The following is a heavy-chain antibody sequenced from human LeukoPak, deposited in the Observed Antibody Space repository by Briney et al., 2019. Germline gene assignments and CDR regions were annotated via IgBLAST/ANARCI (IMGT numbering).Heavy chain of an antibody. CDR2: VFWNGVDK. Sequence: PGGSLRLSCVASGFIVNDHAMHWVRQTPGKGLEWVAGVFWNGVDKGYADSVKGRFTIFRDNAKNSMYLQMNSLRIEDTALYYCAKDSHPGSGSYYKGNFDYWGQGTLVTVSS. CDR3: AKDSHPGSGSYYKGNFDY. J-gene: IGHJ4*02. D-gene: IGHD3-10*01. V-gene: IGHV3-9*01. CDR1: GFIVNDHA.